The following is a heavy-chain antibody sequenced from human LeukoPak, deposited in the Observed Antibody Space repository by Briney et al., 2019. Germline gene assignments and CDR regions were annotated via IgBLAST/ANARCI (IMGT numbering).Heavy chain of an antibody. CDR2: IYPGDSDT. Sequence: GESLKXSCKGSGYSFTSYWIGWVRQMPGKGLEWMGIIYPGDSDTRYSPSFQGQVTISADKSISTAYLQWSSLKASDTAMYYCAXLGXSYESEYYYMDVWGKGTTVTISS. CDR3: AXLGXSYESEYYYMDV. V-gene: IGHV5-51*01. J-gene: IGHJ6*03. CDR1: GYSFTSYW. D-gene: IGHD5-12*01.